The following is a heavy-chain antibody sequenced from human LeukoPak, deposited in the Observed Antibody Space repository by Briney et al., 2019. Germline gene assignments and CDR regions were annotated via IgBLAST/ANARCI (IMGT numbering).Heavy chain of an antibody. Sequence: PSETLSLTCAVYGGSFSGYYWSWIRQPPGKGLEWIGEINHSGSTNYNPSLKSRVTLSVDTSKNQFSLKLSSVTAADTAVYYCNYYYYGMDVWGQGTTVTVSS. CDR1: GGSFSGYY. V-gene: IGHV4-34*01. CDR2: INHSGST. CDR3: NYYYYGMDV. J-gene: IGHJ6*02.